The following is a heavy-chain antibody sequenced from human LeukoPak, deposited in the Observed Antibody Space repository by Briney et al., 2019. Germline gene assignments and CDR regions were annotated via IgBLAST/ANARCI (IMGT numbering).Heavy chain of an antibody. CDR2: ISSSSSTI. J-gene: IGHJ5*02. CDR1: GFTFSSYS. V-gene: IGHV3-48*01. CDR3: ARSDSGSYYNWFDP. Sequence: GGSLRLSCAASGFTFSSYSMNWVRQAPGKGLEWVSYISSSSSTIYYADSVKGRFTISRDNAKNSLYLQMNSLRAEDTAVYYCARSDSGSYYNWFDPWGQGTLVTVSS. D-gene: IGHD1-26*01.